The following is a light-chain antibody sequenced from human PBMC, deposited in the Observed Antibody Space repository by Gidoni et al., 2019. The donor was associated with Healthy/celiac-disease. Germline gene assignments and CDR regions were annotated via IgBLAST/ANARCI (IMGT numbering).Light chain of an antibody. CDR1: QSIRSY. J-gene: IGKJ1*01. Sequence: DIQITQSPSSLSASVGDRVTITCRASQSIRSYLSWYQQKPGKAPKLLIYAASSLASGVPPRFSGSGSGTDFTLTISSLQPEDFATYYCQQCDSSPWTFGQXTKVEIK. V-gene: IGKV1-39*01. CDR2: AAS. CDR3: QQCDSSPWT.